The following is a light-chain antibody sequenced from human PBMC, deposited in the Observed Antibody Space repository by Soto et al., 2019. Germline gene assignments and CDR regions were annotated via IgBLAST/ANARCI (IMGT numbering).Light chain of an antibody. CDR2: GAS. J-gene: IGKJ1*01. V-gene: IGKV3-20*01. Sequence: IVLTQSPGTLSLSPGERATLSCRAGQSVSSNYLAWYQQKPGQAPKLVIYGASIRATGIPDRFSASGSGTDFTLTLSRLEPEDFAVYYCQQYSRAPLTFGQGTKVDIK. CDR1: QSVSSNY. CDR3: QQYSRAPLT.